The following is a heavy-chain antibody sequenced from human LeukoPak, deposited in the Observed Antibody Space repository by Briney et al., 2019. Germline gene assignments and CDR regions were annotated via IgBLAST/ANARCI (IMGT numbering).Heavy chain of an antibody. J-gene: IGHJ3*02. Sequence: PSETLTLTCTVSGGSISSSSYYWGWIRQPPGKGLEWIGSIYYSGSTYYSPSLKSRVTISVDTSKNQFSLKLSSVTAADTAVYYCARSSVDAFDIWGQGTTVTVSS. V-gene: IGHV4-39*07. D-gene: IGHD3-3*01. CDR3: ARSSVDAFDI. CDR1: GGSISSSSYY. CDR2: IYYSGST.